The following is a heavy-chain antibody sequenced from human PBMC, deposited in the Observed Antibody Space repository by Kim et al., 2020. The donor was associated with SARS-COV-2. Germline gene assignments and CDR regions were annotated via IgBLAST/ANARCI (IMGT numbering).Heavy chain of an antibody. CDR3: ARSGIYYYGSGSYSPFYYYYYGMEV. CDR1: GYTFTSYA. Sequence: ASVKVSCKASGYTFTSYAMNWVRQAPGQGLEWMGWINTNTGNPTYAQGFTGRFVFSLDTSVSTAYLQISSLKAEDTAVYYCARSGIYYYGSGSYSPFYYYYYGMEVWGQGTTVTVSS. D-gene: IGHD3-10*01. V-gene: IGHV7-4-1*02. CDR2: INTNTGNP. J-gene: IGHJ6*02.